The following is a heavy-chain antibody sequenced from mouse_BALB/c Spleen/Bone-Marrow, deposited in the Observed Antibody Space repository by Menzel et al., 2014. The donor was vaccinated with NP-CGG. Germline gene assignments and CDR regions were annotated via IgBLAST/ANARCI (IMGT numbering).Heavy chain of an antibody. CDR3: TRHWDYAMDY. CDR1: GYTFTDYE. J-gene: IGHJ4*01. CDR2: IDPETGGT. V-gene: IGHV1-15*01. Sequence: VQLQQSGAELVRPGASVTLSCKASGYTFTDYEMHWVKQTPVHGLEWIGAIDPETGGTAYNQKFKGKATLIADKSSSTAYMELRSLTSEDSAVYYCTRHWDYAMDYWGQGTSVTVSS. D-gene: IGHD4-1*01.